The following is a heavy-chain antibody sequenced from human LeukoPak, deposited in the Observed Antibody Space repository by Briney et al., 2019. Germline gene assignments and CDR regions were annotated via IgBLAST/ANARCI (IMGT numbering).Heavy chain of an antibody. V-gene: IGHV1-69*13. J-gene: IGHJ4*02. CDR2: IIPIFGTA. CDR1: GGTLSIYA. D-gene: IGHD3-10*01. CDR3: ARDPHGSGSYYNEPLEY. Sequence: GASVKVSCKASGGTLSIYAISWVRQAPGQGLEWMGGIIPIFGTANYAQKFQGRVTITADESTSTAYMELSSLRSEDTAVYYCARDPHGSGSYYNEPLEYWGQGTLVTVSS.